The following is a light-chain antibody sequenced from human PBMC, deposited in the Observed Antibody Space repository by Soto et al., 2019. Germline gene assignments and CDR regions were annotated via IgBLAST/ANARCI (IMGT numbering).Light chain of an antibody. CDR2: GAS. CDR3: QQYDSSPLFT. V-gene: IGKV3-20*01. J-gene: IGKJ3*01. CDR1: QSVSSGY. Sequence: EIVLTQSPGTLPLSPGERATLSCRASQSVSSGYLAWYQQKPGQAPRLLIYGASSRATGIPDRFSGSGSGSDFTLTISRLESEDFAVYYCQQYDSSPLFTFGPGTKVDIK.